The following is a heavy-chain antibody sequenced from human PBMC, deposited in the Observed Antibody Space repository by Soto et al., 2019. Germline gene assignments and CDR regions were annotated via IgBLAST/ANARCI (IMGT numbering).Heavy chain of an antibody. J-gene: IGHJ4*02. V-gene: IGHV4-30-4*01. Sequence: SETLSLTCTFSGGSISSGDYYWSWIRQPPGKGLEWIGYIYYSGSTYYNPSLKSRVTISVDTSKNQFSLKLSSVTAADTAVYYCARHRTYGSGSYYKPPRPETSDYWGQGTLVTVS. D-gene: IGHD3-10*01. CDR1: GGSISSGDYY. CDR2: IYYSGST. CDR3: ARHRTYGSGSYYKPPRPETSDY.